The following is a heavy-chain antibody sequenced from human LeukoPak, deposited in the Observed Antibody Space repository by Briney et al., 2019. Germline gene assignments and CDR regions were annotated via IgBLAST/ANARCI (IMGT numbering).Heavy chain of an antibody. V-gene: IGHV4-61*01. D-gene: IGHD6-19*01. CDR2: IYHGSA. CDR3: AREGGRQWLVSGALDS. J-gene: IGHJ5*01. Sequence: SETLSLTCTVSDDSVSSSRYYWTWIRQPPGKGLEWIGYIYHGSATYNPSLESRVTLSMDTSKNQYSLKMTSMTAADTAVYYCAREGGRQWLVSGALDSWGQGTLVTVSS. CDR1: DDSVSSSRYY.